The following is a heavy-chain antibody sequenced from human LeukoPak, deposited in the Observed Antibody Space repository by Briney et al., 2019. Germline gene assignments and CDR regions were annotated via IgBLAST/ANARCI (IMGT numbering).Heavy chain of an antibody. CDR1: GFTFSSFG. CDR2: ITSSSSSAI. Sequence: GALRLSCAASGFTFSSFGMNWVRQAPGKGLEWVSYITSSSSSAIYYADSVKGRFTISRDNAKNSLYLQMNSLRAEDTAIYYCAKDQGVRGVRLVRIYYFDYWGQGTLVTVSS. CDR3: AKDQGVRGVRLVRIYYFDY. J-gene: IGHJ4*02. V-gene: IGHV3-48*04. D-gene: IGHD6-6*01.